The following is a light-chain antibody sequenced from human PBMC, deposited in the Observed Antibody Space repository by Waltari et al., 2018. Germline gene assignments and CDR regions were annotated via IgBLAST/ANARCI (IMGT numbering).Light chain of an antibody. Sequence: DIQMTQSPSTLSASVGDRVTITCRASQSINRWLAWYQQKEGKAPKLLIYKAAILESGVPSSFSGGGSGTEFTLTISSLQPDDFATYYCQHYDSYSATFGRGTKVEIK. CDR3: QHYDSYSAT. J-gene: IGKJ4*02. CDR1: QSINRW. CDR2: KAA. V-gene: IGKV1-5*03.